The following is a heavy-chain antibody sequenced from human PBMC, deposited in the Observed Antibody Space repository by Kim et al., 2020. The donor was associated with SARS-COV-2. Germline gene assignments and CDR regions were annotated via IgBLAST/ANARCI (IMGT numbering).Heavy chain of an antibody. CDR1: GGSISSYY. J-gene: IGHJ5*02. CDR2: IYYSGST. D-gene: IGHD6-13*01. Sequence: SETLSLTCTVSGGSISSYYWSWIRQPPGKGLEWIGYIYYSGSTNYNPSLKSRVTISVDTSKNQFSLKLSSVTAADTAVYYCARQIGAAGTRNWFDPWGQGTLVTVSS. CDR3: ARQIGAAGTRNWFDP. V-gene: IGHV4-59*08.